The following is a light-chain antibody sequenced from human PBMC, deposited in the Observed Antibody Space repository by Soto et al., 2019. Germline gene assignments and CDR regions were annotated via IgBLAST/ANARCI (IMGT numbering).Light chain of an antibody. CDR2: KAT. CDR3: QQCSAFPWT. Sequence: IQMTQSPSTLSASVGDIVTITCRASQDISAWLAWYQQKPGKPPKLVIYKATALETGVPSRFSGSGSGTEFTLTISSLQPDDFTTYYCQQCSAFPWTFGQGTKVDIK. CDR1: QDISAW. J-gene: IGKJ1*01. V-gene: IGKV1-5*03.